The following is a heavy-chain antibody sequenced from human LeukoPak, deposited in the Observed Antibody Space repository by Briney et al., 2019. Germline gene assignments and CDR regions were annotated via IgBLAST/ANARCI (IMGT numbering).Heavy chain of an antibody. J-gene: IGHJ6*02. CDR2: ISSSSSYI. CDR3: AKDLGSSSWPLYYYYYYGMDV. V-gene: IGHV3-21*04. Sequence: PGGSLRLSCAASGFTFSSYSMNWVRQAPGKGLEWVSSISSSSSYIYYADSVKGRFTISRDNSKNSLYLQMNSLRTEDTALYYCAKDLGSSSWPLYYYYYYGMDVWGQGTTVTVSS. D-gene: IGHD6-13*01. CDR1: GFTFSSYS.